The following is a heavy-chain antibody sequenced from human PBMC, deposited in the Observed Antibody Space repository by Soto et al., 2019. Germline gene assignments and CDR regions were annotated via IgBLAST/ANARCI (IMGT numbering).Heavy chain of an antibody. CDR1: GFAFRTYG. V-gene: IGHV3-30*18. D-gene: IGHD6-19*01. CDR2: ISYDGTDK. CDR3: AKDFGAWSDS. J-gene: IGHJ5*02. Sequence: QVHLLESGGGVVQPGRSLTISCVGSGFAFRTYGMHWVRQAPAKGLEWVALISYDGTDKYYADSVKGRFSISRDNSRQTLSLQMDSLRPEDTAVYYCAKDFGAWSDSWGQGTLVNVSS.